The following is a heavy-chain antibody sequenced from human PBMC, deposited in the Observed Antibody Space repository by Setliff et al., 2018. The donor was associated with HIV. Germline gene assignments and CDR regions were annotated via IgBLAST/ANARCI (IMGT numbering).Heavy chain of an antibody. V-gene: IGHV1-46*01. Sequence: ASVKVSCKASGYTFTSYYMHWVRQAPAQGLEWMGIINPSGGSTGYAQKFQGRVTMTRDTSTSTVYMELSSLRSEDTAVYYCARDTGYYDSTVSPPYNWFDPWGQGTLVTISS. CDR1: GYTFTSYY. CDR2: INPSGGST. J-gene: IGHJ5*02. D-gene: IGHD3-22*01. CDR3: ARDTGYYDSTVSPPYNWFDP.